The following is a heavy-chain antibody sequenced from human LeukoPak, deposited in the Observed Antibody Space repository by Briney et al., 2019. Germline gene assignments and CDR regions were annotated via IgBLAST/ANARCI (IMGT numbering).Heavy chain of an antibody. CDR1: GGSISSYY. CDR2: IYYSGST. J-gene: IGHJ4*02. CDR3: ATQTGVSFDY. D-gene: IGHD3-16*02. V-gene: IGHV4-59*08. Sequence: SETLSLTCTVSGGSISSYYWSWIRQPPGKGLEWIGYIYYSGSTNYNPSLKSRVTISVDTSKNQFSLKLSSVTAADTAVYYCATQTGVSFDYWGQGTLVTVSS.